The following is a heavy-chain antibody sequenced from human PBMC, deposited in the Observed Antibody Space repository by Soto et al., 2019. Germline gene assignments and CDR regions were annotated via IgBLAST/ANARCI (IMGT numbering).Heavy chain of an antibody. Sequence: QVQLQESGPGLVKPSETLSLTCTVSGGSISSYYWSWIRQPPGKGLEWIGYIFYSGTTNYNPSLKIRVSISVDTSKNQFSLKLSSVTAADTAVYYCARGPTRYYFDYWGQGTLVTVSS. J-gene: IGHJ4*02. CDR2: IFYSGTT. CDR1: GGSISSYY. CDR3: ARGPTRYYFDY. V-gene: IGHV4-59*01.